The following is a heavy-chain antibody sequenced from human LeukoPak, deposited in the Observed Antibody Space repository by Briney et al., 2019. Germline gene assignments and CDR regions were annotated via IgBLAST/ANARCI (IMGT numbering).Heavy chain of an antibody. Sequence: LRLSCAASGFTFSSYGMHWVRQPPGKGLEWIGSMYYSGTTYYNPSLKSRVTISVDTSKNQFSLKLNSVTAADTAVYYCARNYGGNRRPPNFDCWGQGTLVTVSS. CDR2: MYYSGTT. J-gene: IGHJ4*02. CDR3: ARNYGGNRRPPNFDC. D-gene: IGHD4-23*01. CDR1: GFTFSSYG. V-gene: IGHV4-39*01.